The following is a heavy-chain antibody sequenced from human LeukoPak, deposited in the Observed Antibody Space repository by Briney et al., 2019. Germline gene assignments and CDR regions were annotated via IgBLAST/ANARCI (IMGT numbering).Heavy chain of an antibody. CDR2: ISGSGGST. V-gene: IGHV3-23*01. CDR3: AKPHGRDIVVVPAAILSIEY. D-gene: IGHD2-2*01. Sequence: GGSLRLSCAASGFTFSSYAMSWVRQAPGKGLEWVSAISGSGGSTYYADSVKGRFTISRDNSKNTLYLQMNSLRAEDTAVYYCAKPHGRDIVVVPAAILSIEYWGQGTLVTVSS. J-gene: IGHJ4*02. CDR1: GFTFSSYA.